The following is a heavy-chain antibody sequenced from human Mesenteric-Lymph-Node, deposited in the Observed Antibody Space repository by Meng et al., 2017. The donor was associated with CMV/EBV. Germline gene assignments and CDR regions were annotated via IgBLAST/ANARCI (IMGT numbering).Heavy chain of an antibody. CDR2: ISYAGDNE. J-gene: IGHJ4*02. Sequence: GESLKISCAASGFTFGSYPLHWVRQAPGKGLEWVALISYAGDNEYYADSVKGRFTISRDNSKYRLSLQMNSLRAEDTAVYYCARSRDYWGQGTLVTVSS. V-gene: IGHV3-30-3*01. CDR3: ARSRDY. CDR1: GFTFGSYP.